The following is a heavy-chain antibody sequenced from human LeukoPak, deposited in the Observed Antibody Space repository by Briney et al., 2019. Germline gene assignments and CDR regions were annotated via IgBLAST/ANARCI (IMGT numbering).Heavy chain of an antibody. J-gene: IGHJ4*02. Sequence: ASVKVSCKASGYTFTSYYMHWVRRAPGQGLDWVGIINPSAGSTTYAQKFQGRVTMTRDTSTSTVYMELNSLRADDTAVYYCARAAYESTGYLTLWGQGALVTVSS. V-gene: IGHV1-46*01. CDR1: GYTFTSYY. CDR2: INPSAGST. D-gene: IGHD3-22*01. CDR3: ARAAYESTGYLTL.